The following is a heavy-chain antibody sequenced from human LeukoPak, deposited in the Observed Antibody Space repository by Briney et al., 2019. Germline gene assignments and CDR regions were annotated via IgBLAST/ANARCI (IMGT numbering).Heavy chain of an antibody. Sequence: GGSERLSCAASGFTFSGSAMHWVRQASGKGLEWVGRIRSKANSYATAYAASVKGRFTISRDNSKNTLFLQMNSLRAEDTAVYYCAKDQGYYYGSGTYYDYSGQGHLFTVSS. D-gene: IGHD3-10*01. CDR2: IRSKANSYAT. CDR3: AKDQGYYYGSGTYYDY. V-gene: IGHV3-73*01. CDR1: GFTFSGSA. J-gene: IGHJ4*02.